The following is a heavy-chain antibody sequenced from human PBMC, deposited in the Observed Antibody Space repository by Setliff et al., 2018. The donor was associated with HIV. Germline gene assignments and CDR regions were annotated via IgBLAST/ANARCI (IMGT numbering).Heavy chain of an antibody. CDR3: VKHFWTDYYDWRDTGAFDL. CDR2: INHSGST. Sequence: PSETLSLTCAVYGGSLSGYYWSWIRQPPGKGLEWFGEINHSGSTNYNPSLKSRVTISIDTSKNQFSLNLSSVTAADTAVYYCVKHFWTDYYDWRDTGAFDLWGQGTLVTVSS. J-gene: IGHJ4*02. D-gene: IGHD3-22*01. CDR1: GGSLSGYY. V-gene: IGHV4-34*01.